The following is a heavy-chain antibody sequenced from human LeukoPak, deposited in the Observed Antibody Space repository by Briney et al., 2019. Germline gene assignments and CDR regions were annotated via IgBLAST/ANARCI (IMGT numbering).Heavy chain of an antibody. D-gene: IGHD6-13*01. Sequence: PGGSLRLSCAASGFTFSSYEMNWVRQAPGEGLEWVAVISYDGSNKYYADSVKGRFTISRDNSKNTLYLQMNSLRAEDTAVYYCARGPGYSSSWYWFDPWGQGTLVTVSS. CDR1: GFTFSSYE. V-gene: IGHV3-30*04. CDR2: ISYDGSNK. CDR3: ARGPGYSSSWYWFDP. J-gene: IGHJ5*02.